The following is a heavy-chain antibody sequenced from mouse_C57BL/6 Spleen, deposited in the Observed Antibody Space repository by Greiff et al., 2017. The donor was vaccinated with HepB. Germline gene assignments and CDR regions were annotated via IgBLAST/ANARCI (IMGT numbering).Heavy chain of an antibody. CDR3: ARHEDQVYYGYDGAWFAY. CDR1: GYTFTSYW. V-gene: IGHV1-69*01. CDR2: IDPSDSYT. D-gene: IGHD2-2*01. J-gene: IGHJ3*01. Sequence: QVQLQQPGAELVMPGASVKLSCKASGYTFTSYWMHWVKQRPGQGLEWIGEIDPSDSYTNYNQKFKGKSTLTVDKSSSTVYMELSRLTSEDSAVYFCARHEDQVYYGYDGAWFAYWGQGTLVTVSA.